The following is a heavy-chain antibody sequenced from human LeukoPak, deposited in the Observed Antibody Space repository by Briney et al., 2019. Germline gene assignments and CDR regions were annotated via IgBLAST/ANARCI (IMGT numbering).Heavy chain of an antibody. CDR3: AKVNVVVVAANSFDY. CDR2: ISGSGDNT. D-gene: IGHD2-15*01. CDR1: GFAFSNCG. Sequence: GGSLRLSCAASGFAFSNCGMSWVRLLPGKGLEWVSVISGSGDNTYYANSVKGRFTISRDNSKNTLYLQMNSLRAEDTAVYYCAKVNVVVVAANSFDYWGQGTLVTVSS. J-gene: IGHJ4*02. V-gene: IGHV3-23*01.